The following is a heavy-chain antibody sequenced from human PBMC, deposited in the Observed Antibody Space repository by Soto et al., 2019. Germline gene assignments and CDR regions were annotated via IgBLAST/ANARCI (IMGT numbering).Heavy chain of an antibody. CDR3: ARDLYSNYGDAFDI. CDR2: IWYDGSNK. Sequence: GGSLRLSCAASGFTFSSYGMHWVRQAPGKGLEWVAVIWYDGSNKYYADSVKGRFTISRDNSKNTLYLQMNSLRAEDTAVYYCARDLYSNYGDAFDIWGQGTMVTVSS. D-gene: IGHD4-4*01. CDR1: GFTFSSYG. J-gene: IGHJ3*02. V-gene: IGHV3-33*01.